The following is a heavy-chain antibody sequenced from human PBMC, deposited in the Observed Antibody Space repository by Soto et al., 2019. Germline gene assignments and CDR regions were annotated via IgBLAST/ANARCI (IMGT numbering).Heavy chain of an antibody. CDR1: GFTFSSYA. CDR3: ARDSHSYYDSSGPNYYYYGMDV. J-gene: IGHJ6*02. D-gene: IGHD3-22*01. CDR2: ISYDGSNK. V-gene: IGHV3-30-3*01. Sequence: GGSLRLSCAASGFTFSSYAMHWVRQAPGKGLEWVAVISYDGSNKYYADSVKGRFTISRDNSKKTLYLQMNSLRAEDTAVYYCARDSHSYYDSSGPNYYYYGMDVWGQGTTVTVSS.